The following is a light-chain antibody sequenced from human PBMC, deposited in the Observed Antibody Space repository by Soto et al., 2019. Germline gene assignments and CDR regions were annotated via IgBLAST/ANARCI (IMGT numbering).Light chain of an antibody. CDR2: GAS. Sequence: PGDRVTLSCRASQSVSSIYLAWYQQKPGQAPRLLIYGASTRATGIPARFSGSGSGTEFTLTISSLQSEDFAVYYCQQYNNWPLTFGQGTRLEIK. J-gene: IGKJ5*01. CDR3: QQYNNWPLT. V-gene: IGKV3-15*01. CDR1: QSVSSIY.